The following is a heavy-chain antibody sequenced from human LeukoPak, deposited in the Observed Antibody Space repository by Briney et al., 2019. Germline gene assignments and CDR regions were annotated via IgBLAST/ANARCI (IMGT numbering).Heavy chain of an antibody. CDR2: INHSGST. Sequence: PSETLSLTCAVYGGSFSGYYWSWIRQPPGKGLEWIGEINHSGSTNYNPSLKSRVTISVDTSKNQFSLKLSSVTAADTAVYYCARGFPQLSAFDIWGQGTMVTVSS. J-gene: IGHJ3*02. D-gene: IGHD3-10*01. CDR1: GGSFSGYY. CDR3: ARGFPQLSAFDI. V-gene: IGHV4-34*01.